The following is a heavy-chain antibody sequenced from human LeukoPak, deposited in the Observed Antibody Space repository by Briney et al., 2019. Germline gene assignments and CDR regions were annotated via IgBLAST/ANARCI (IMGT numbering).Heavy chain of an antibody. V-gene: IGHV1-46*01. CDR3: ARAPKAGSGSLEGSWFDP. CDR2: INPSGGST. D-gene: IGHD3-10*01. J-gene: IGHJ5*02. CDR1: GYTFTRYY. Sequence: ASVKVSCKASGYTFTRYYMHWVRQAPGQGLEWMGIINPSGGSTSYAQKFQGRVTMTRDTSTSTVYMELSSLRSEDTAVYYCARAPKAGSGSLEGSWFDPWGQGTLVTVSS.